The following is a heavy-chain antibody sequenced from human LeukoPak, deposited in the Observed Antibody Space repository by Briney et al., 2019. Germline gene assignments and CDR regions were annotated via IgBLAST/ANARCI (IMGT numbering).Heavy chain of an antibody. V-gene: IGHV1-3*01. D-gene: IGHD1-26*01. CDR3: ARVEGGGATPFPFDY. J-gene: IGHJ4*02. CDR2: INAGNGNT. Sequence: AASVTVSCTASGYTFTIYAMHWVRQAPGQRLEWMGWINAGNGNTKYSQKFQGRVTITRDTSASTAYMELRSLRSDDTAVYYCARVEGGGATPFPFDYWGQGTLVTVPS. CDR1: GYTFTIYA.